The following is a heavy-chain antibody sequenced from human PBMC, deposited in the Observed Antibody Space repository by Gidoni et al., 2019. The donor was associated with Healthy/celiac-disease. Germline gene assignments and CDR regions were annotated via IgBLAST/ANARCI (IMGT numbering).Heavy chain of an antibody. D-gene: IGHD2-2*01. CDR1: GFTVRSNY. CDR2: IYSGGST. V-gene: IGHV3-66*02. J-gene: IGHJ4*02. CDR3: ARDRWGRTSHMH. Sequence: EVQLVESGGGLVQPGGSLRLSCAASGFTVRSNYMSWVRQAPGKGLGWVSVIYSGGSTYYADSVKGRFTISRDNSKNTLYLQMNSLRAEDTAVYYCARDRWGRTSHMHWGQGTLVTVSS.